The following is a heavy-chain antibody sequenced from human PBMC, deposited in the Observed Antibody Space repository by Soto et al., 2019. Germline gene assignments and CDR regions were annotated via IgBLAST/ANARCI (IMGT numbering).Heavy chain of an antibody. CDR2: ISSSSSYI. J-gene: IGHJ4*02. CDR3: ARPLTSIPGY. V-gene: IGHV3-21*01. Sequence: PGGSLRLSCAASGFTFISYSMNWVRQAPGKGLEWVSSISSSSSYIYYADSVKGRFTISRDNAKNSLYLQMNSLRAEDTAVYYCARPLTSIPGYWGQGTLVTVSS. D-gene: IGHD3-3*02. CDR1: GFTFISYS.